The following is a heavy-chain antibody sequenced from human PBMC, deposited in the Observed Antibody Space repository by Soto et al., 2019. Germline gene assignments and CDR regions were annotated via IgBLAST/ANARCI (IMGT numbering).Heavy chain of an antibody. V-gene: IGHV6-1*01. D-gene: IGHD2-2*01. CDR2: TYYRSKWYN. CDR1: GDSVSSNSAA. CDR3: ARGQLLPPIHYFYYMDV. J-gene: IGHJ6*03. Sequence: QSQTLSLTCAISGDSVSSNSAAWNWIRQSPSRGLEWLGRTYYRSKWYNDYAVSVKSRITINPDTSKNQFSLQLNSVTPEDTAVYYCARGQLLPPIHYFYYMDVWGKGTTVTVSS.